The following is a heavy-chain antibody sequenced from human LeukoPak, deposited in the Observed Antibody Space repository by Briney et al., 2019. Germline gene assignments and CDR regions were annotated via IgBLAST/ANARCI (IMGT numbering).Heavy chain of an antibody. D-gene: IGHD1-14*01. CDR1: GYSFTSFD. J-gene: IGHJ6*02. Sequence: ASVKVSFKASGYSFTSFDINWVRQAPGQGLEWMGWMNPNSGNTGYVEKFQGRVSMTRNTSINTAYMELSSLRSDDTAIYYCARLTRYYYGMDVWGQGTTVTVSS. CDR2: MNPNSGNT. V-gene: IGHV1-8*01. CDR3: ARLTRYYYGMDV.